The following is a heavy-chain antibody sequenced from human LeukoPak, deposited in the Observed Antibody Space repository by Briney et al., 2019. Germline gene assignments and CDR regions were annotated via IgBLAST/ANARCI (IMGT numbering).Heavy chain of an antibody. CDR1: GFTFSSYA. V-gene: IGHV3-23*01. D-gene: IGHD2-15*01. J-gene: IGHJ6*02. CDR3: ARDGYCSGGSCYPTSVGDV. Sequence: PGGSLRLSCAASGFTFSSYAMSWVRQAPGKGLEWVSALSDSGGTTYYADSVKGRFTISRDNAKNSLYLQMNSLRDEDTAVYYCARDGYCSGGSCYPTSVGDVWGQGTTVTVSS. CDR2: LSDSGGTT.